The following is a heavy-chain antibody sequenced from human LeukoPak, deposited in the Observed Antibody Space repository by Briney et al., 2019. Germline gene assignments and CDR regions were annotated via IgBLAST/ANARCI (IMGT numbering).Heavy chain of an antibody. J-gene: IGHJ4*02. Sequence: SETLSLTCTVSGGSISSYYWSWIRQPPGKGLEWIGYIYYSGSTNYNPSLKSRVTISVDTSKNQFSLKLSSVTAADTAAYYCARGRRDGYNYYFDYWGQGTLVTVSS. CDR3: ARGRRDGYNYYFDY. CDR2: IYYSGST. V-gene: IGHV4-59*01. CDR1: GGSISSYY. D-gene: IGHD5-24*01.